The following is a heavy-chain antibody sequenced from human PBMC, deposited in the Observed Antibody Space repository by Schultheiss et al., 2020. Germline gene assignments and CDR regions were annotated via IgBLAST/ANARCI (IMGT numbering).Heavy chain of an antibody. V-gene: IGHV3-48*02. D-gene: IGHD6-19*01. J-gene: IGHJ5*02. Sequence: GESLKISCAASGFTFSSYSMNWVRQAPGKGLEWVSFISSSSSTIYYADSVKGRFTISRDNAKNSLYLQMNSLRDEDTAVYYCARDGSSGWYEVNWFDPWGQGTLVTVYS. CDR3: ARDGSSGWYEVNWFDP. CDR1: GFTFSSYS. CDR2: ISSSSSTI.